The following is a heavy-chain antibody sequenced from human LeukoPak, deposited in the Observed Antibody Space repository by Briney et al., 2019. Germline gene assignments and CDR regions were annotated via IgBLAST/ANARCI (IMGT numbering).Heavy chain of an antibody. J-gene: IGHJ5*02. Sequence: PSETLSLTCTVSGGSISSYYWSWIRQPPGKGLEWIGYIYHSGSTYYNPSLKSRVTISVDRSKNQFSLKLSSVTAADTAVYYCARKYPRKDCSSTSCYTRFDPWGQGTLVTVSS. CDR1: GGSISSYY. D-gene: IGHD2-2*02. V-gene: IGHV4-59*12. CDR2: IYHSGST. CDR3: ARKYPRKDCSSTSCYTRFDP.